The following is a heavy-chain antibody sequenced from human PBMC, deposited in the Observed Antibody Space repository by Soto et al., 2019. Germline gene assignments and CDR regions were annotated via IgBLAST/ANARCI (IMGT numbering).Heavy chain of an antibody. Sequence: QVQLVQSGAEVKKPGSSVKVSCKASGGTFSSYAISWVRQAPGQGLEWMGGIIPIFGIANDAQKFQGRVTITADESTNPAYMELSSLRSEDTAVYYCARVRIVGATTDWYFDLWGRGTLVTVSS. V-gene: IGHV1-69*12. CDR1: GGTFSSYA. J-gene: IGHJ2*01. D-gene: IGHD1-26*01. CDR2: IIPIFGIA. CDR3: ARVRIVGATTDWYFDL.